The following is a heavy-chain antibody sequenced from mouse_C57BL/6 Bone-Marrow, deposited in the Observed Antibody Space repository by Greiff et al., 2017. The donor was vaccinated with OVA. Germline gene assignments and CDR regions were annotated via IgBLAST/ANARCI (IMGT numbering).Heavy chain of an antibody. CDR3: AIGTNWDYFDY. Sequence: QVHVKQPGAELVKPGASVKVSCKASGYTFTSYWMHWVKQRPGQGLEWIGRIHPSDSDTNYNQKFKGKATLTVDKSSSTAYMQLSSLTSEDSAVYYCAIGTNWDYFDYWGQGTTLTVSS. D-gene: IGHD4-1*01. CDR2: IHPSDSDT. J-gene: IGHJ2*01. CDR1: GYTFTSYW. V-gene: IGHV1-74*01.